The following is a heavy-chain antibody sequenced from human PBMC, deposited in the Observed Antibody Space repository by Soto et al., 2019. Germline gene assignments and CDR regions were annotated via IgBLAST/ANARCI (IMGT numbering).Heavy chain of an antibody. CDR1: GFTFSSYA. CDR2: ISYAGSNK. Sequence: QVQLVESGGGVVQPGRSLRHSCAASGFTFSSYAMHWVRQAPGKGLEWVAVISYAGSNKYYADSVKGRFTISRDNSKNTLFLQMNSLRAEDTAVYYCARPLWRDDYNWGYFDLWGRGTLVTVSS. J-gene: IGHJ2*01. CDR3: ARPLWRDDYNWGYFDL. V-gene: IGHV3-30-3*01. D-gene: IGHD4-4*01.